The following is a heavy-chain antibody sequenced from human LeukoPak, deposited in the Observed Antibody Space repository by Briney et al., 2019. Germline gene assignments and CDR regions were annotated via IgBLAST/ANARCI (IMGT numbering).Heavy chain of an antibody. CDR1: GGSISSGGYY. CDR3: ARALTYYDFWSGFDY. J-gene: IGHJ4*02. V-gene: IGHV4-30-2*01. Sequence: SETLSLTCTVSGGSISSGGYYWSWIRQPPGKGLEWIGYIYHSGSTYYNPSLKSRVTISVDRSKNQFSLKLSSVTAADTAVYYCARALTYYDFWSGFDYWGQGTLVTVSS. CDR2: IYHSGST. D-gene: IGHD3-3*01.